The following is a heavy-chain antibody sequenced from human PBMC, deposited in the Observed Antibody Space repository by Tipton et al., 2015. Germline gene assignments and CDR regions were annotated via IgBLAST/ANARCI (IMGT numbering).Heavy chain of an antibody. J-gene: IGHJ6*02. Sequence: TLSLTCTVPGGSVSTSNYYWSWIRQPPGKGLEWIGYISYTGNTHYNTSLKSRVTISLDTSKNQFSLTVNSVTAADTAVYYCARDLEHGMDVWGQGTTVTVSS. V-gene: IGHV4-61*01. CDR2: ISYTGNT. CDR1: GGSVSTSNYY. D-gene: IGHD5-24*01. CDR3: ARDLEHGMDV.